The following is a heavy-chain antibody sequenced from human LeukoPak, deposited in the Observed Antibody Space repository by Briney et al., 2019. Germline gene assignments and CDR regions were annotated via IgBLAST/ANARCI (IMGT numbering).Heavy chain of an antibody. V-gene: IGHV3-53*01. CDR1: GFTVSDDY. CDR3: ARSLPASRHYFDN. CDR2: IYGGGAT. J-gene: IGHJ4*02. Sequence: QPGGSLRLSCAASGFTVSDDYLAWVRQAPGTGLEWVSVIYGGGATYYADSVKGRFTISRDGSKNMLFLQMTNLSPEDGAVYYCARSLPASRHYFDNWGQGTPVTVSS. D-gene: IGHD6-6*01.